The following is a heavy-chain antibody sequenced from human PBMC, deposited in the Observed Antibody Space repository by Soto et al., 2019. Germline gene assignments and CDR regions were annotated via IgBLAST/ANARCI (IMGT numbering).Heavy chain of an antibody. V-gene: IGHV3-53*02. J-gene: IGHJ5*01. CDR3: AARYSSGWMDS. CDR1: GFTVSSNY. Sequence: EAQLVETGGGLIQPGGSLRLSCAASGFTVSSNYMSWVRQAPGQGLECVSVIYSGGNTYYADSVKGRFTSSRDHSKNPLYLQMNSLRAEDTAVYYCAARYSSGWMDSWGQGTLGHGSS. D-gene: IGHD6-19*01. CDR2: IYSGGNT.